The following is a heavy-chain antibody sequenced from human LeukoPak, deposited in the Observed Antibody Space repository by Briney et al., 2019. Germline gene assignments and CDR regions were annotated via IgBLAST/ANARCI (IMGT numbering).Heavy chain of an antibody. V-gene: IGHV5-10-1*01. Sequence: NHGESLKISCKDSRYSFTNYWISWVRQMPGKDLEWMGNIDPSDSYTNYSPSFQGHVTISVDKSISTAYLQWSSLKASDTAMYYCARHGRSTATTYNWFDPWGQGTLVTVSS. D-gene: IGHD1-1*01. J-gene: IGHJ5*02. CDR3: ARHGRSTATTYNWFDP. CDR2: IDPSDSYT. CDR1: RYSFTNYW.